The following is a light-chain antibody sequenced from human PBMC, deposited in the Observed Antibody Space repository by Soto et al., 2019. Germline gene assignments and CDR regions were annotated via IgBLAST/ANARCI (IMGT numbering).Light chain of an antibody. Sequence: EIVMTQSPATLSVSPGERATLSCRASQSVSSNLDWYQQKPGQAPRLLIYGASTRATGIPARFSGSGSGTEFTRTISSQQSEDFAFYYCQQYNNWPITFGQGTRLEMK. CDR1: QSVSSN. J-gene: IGKJ5*01. V-gene: IGKV3-15*01. CDR3: QQYNNWPIT. CDR2: GAS.